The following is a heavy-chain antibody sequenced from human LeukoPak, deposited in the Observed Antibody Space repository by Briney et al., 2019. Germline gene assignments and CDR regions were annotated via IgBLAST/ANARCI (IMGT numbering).Heavy chain of an antibody. CDR2: IYHSGST. Sequence: SETLSLTCTVSGYSISSGYYWGWIRQPPGEGLEWIGSIYHSGSTYYNPSLKSRVTISVDTSKNQFSLNLSSVTAADTAVYYCARGGFPFDYWGQGTLVTVSS. V-gene: IGHV4-38-2*02. D-gene: IGHD5-12*01. CDR3: ARGGFPFDY. CDR1: GYSISSGYY. J-gene: IGHJ4*02.